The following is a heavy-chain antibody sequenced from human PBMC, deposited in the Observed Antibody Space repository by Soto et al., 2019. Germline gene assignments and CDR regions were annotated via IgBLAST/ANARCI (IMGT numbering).Heavy chain of an antibody. D-gene: IGHD6-13*01. CDR2: ISAYNGNT. CDR1: GYTFTSYG. CDR3: ARDPGSSWYLAWFDP. J-gene: IGHJ5*02. Sequence: QVQLVQSGAEVKKPGASVKVSCKASGYTFTSYGISWVRQAPGQGLEWMGWISAYNGNTNYAQKLQGRVTMTTDTTTSTAYRELRSLRSDDTAVYYCARDPGSSWYLAWFDPWGQGTLVTVSS. V-gene: IGHV1-18*01.